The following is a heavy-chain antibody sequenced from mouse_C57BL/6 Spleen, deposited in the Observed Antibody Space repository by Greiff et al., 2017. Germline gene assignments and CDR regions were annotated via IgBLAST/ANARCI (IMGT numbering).Heavy chain of an antibody. CDR2: IDPSDSET. V-gene: IGHV1-52*01. D-gene: IGHD1-1*02. CDR3: ARGGSPPDY. Sequence: QVQLQQPGAELVRPGSSVKLYCKASGYTFTSYWMHWVKQRPIQGLEWIGNIDPSDSETHYNQKFKDKATLTVDKSSSTAYMQLSSLTSEDSAVYYCARGGSPPDYWGQGTTLTVSS. CDR1: GYTFTSYW. J-gene: IGHJ2*01.